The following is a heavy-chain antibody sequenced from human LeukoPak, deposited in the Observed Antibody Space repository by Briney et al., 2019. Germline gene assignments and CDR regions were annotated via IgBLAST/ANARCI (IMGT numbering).Heavy chain of an antibody. CDR1: GFTFDDYG. D-gene: IGHD3-3*01. J-gene: IGHJ6*03. V-gene: IGHV3-20*01. CDR3: ARDHEGPYDFWSGYYMDV. Sequence: GGSLRLSCAASGFTFDDYGMSWVRQAPGKGLEWVSGINWNGGSTGYADSVKGRFTISRDNAKNSLYLQMNSLRAEDTALYHCARDHEGPYDFWSGYYMDVWGKGTTVTVSS. CDR2: INWNGGST.